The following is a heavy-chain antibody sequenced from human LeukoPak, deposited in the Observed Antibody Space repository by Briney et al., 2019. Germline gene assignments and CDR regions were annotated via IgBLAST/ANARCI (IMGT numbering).Heavy chain of an antibody. CDR1: GGSFSGYY. V-gene: IGHV4-59*08. Sequence: SDTLSLTCAVYGGSFSGYYWRWIRQPPGKGLEWIGYIYYSWSTNYNPSLKSRVTISVDTSKNQFSLKLRSVTAADTAVYYGARLRWFGELPVANYYYYGMDVWGQGTTVTVSS. D-gene: IGHD3-10*01. CDR3: ARLRWFGELPVANYYYYGMDV. CDR2: IYYSWST. J-gene: IGHJ6*02.